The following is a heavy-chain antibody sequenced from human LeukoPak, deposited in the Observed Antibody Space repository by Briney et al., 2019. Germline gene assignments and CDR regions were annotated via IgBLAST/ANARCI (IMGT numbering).Heavy chain of an antibody. Sequence: SETLSLTCTVSGGSISSNTYSWGWIRQPPGKGLEWIGSIYYGGSAYYNPSLKSRVTISVDTSKNQFSLKLSSVTAADTAVYHCARGPYGAGISNWFDPWGQGTLVIVSS. CDR3: ARGPYGAGISNWFDP. V-gene: IGHV4-39*07. J-gene: IGHJ5*02. CDR1: GGSISSNTYS. D-gene: IGHD3-10*01. CDR2: IYYGGSA.